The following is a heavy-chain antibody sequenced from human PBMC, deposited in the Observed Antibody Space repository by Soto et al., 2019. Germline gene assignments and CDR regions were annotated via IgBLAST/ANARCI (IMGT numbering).Heavy chain of an antibody. CDR2: INPSGGST. J-gene: IGHJ3*02. CDR3: ARGGLTGIAAAGTDAFDI. D-gene: IGHD6-13*01. CDR1: GYTFTSYY. Sequence: ASVKVSCKASGYTFTSYYMHWVRQAPGQGLEWMGIINPSGGSTSYAQKFQGRVTMTRDTSTSTVYMELSSLRSEDTAVYYCARGGLTGIAAAGTDAFDIWGQGTMVTVS. V-gene: IGHV1-46*01.